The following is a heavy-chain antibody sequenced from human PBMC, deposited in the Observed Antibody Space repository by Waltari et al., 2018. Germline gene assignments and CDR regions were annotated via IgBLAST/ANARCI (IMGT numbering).Heavy chain of an antibody. D-gene: IGHD3-9*01. CDR2: IHYSGST. J-gene: IGHJ4*02. CDR3: ARLTGYSQESFFDH. CDR1: GGSINRYY. V-gene: IGHV4-59*01. Sequence: QVQLQESGPGLVKPSETLSLTCAVPGGSINRYYWSWIRQPPGKGLEWIGHIHYSGSTTYRSSLRSRLSISLDTSKNQFSLKLRSVSAADTAIYYCARLTGYSQESFFDHWGQGALITVSS.